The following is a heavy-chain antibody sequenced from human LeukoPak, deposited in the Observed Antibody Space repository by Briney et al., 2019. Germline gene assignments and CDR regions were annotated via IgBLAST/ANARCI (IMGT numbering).Heavy chain of an antibody. CDR2: IYPGDSDT. Sequence: GESLKISCRGSGYNFNHHWIGWVRQFPGKGLEWMGLIYPGDSDTKYNPSFEGHVTMSVDRSISAAFLQWSSLKASDTAMYYCARGSGYSSWLDPWGQGTLVTVSS. V-gene: IGHV5-51*01. CDR3: ARGSGYSSWLDP. J-gene: IGHJ5*02. D-gene: IGHD3-10*01. CDR1: GYNFNHHW.